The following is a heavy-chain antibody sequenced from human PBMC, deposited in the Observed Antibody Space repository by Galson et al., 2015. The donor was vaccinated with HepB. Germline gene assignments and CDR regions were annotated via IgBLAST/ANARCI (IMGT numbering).Heavy chain of an antibody. CDR1: GFTFSSYA. D-gene: IGHD2-8*01. J-gene: IGHJ4*02. CDR3: AKYGLMVYAHDY. V-gene: IGHV3-23*01. Sequence: SLRLSCAASGFTFSSYAMSWVRQAPGKGLEWVSAISGSGGSTYYADSVKGRFTISRDNSKNTLYLQMNSLRAEDTAVYYCAKYGLMVYAHDYWGQGTLVTVSS. CDR2: ISGSGGST.